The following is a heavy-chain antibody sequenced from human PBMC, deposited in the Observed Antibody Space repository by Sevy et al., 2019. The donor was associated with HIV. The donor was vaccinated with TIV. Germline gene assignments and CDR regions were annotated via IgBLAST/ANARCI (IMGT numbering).Heavy chain of an antibody. CDR1: GFSFSYYG. Sequence: GGSLRLSCTGSGFSFSYYGIHWVRQAPGKGLDWVALISHDNINEYYVDSVKGRFTISRDNSKNTAYLEMNRLRNEDTAIYFCANAYSGSYSHSYLYALDVWGQGTTVTDSS. J-gene: IGHJ6*02. D-gene: IGHD1-26*01. V-gene: IGHV3-30*18. CDR3: ANAYSGSYSHSYLYALDV. CDR2: ISHDNINE.